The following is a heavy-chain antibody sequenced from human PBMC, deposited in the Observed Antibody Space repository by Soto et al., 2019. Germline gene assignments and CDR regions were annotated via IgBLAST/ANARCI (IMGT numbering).Heavy chain of an antibody. CDR1: GFTFSGYA. CDR3: AKDGFYDSNDYYYKGYFDY. D-gene: IGHD3-22*01. J-gene: IGHJ4*02. CDR2: ISGNAGST. V-gene: IGHV3-23*01. Sequence: GGSLRLSCAASGFTFSGYAMGWVRQAPGKGLEWVSTISGNAGSTYYADSVKGRFTISRDNSKNTLYLQMNSLRAEDTAIYYCAKDGFYDSNDYYYKGYFDYWGQGT.